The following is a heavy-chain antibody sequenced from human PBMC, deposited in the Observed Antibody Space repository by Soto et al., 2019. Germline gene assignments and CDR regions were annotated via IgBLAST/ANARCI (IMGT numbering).Heavy chain of an antibody. V-gene: IGHV4-59*01. CDR3: ALYDKNWFDP. CDR2: IYYSGGT. D-gene: IGHD3-9*01. CDR1: GGSISGYY. Sequence: QVQLQESGPGLVKPSETLSLTCTVSGGSISGYYWSWIRQPPGKGLEWIGYIYYSGGTNYNPSLKXPVXIXEDTSKNQFSLKLTSVTAADTAVYYCALYDKNWFDPWGQGTLVTVSS. J-gene: IGHJ5*02.